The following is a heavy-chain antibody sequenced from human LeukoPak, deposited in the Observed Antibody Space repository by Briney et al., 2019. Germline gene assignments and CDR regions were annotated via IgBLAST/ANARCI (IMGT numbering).Heavy chain of an antibody. D-gene: IGHD3-10*01. Sequence: GGSLRLSCAASGFTFSSYAMHWVRQAPGKGLEWVASIRFDGTNNNYADSVKGRFTISRDNSRNTLYLQMNSLRPEDTALYYCAKEWYVGSPPDHWGQGTQVTVSS. CDR2: IRFDGTNN. J-gene: IGHJ4*02. CDR3: AKEWYVGSPPDH. V-gene: IGHV3-30*02. CDR1: GFTFSSYA.